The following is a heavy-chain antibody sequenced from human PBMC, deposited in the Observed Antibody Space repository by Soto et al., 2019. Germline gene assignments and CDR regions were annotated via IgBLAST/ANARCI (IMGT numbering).Heavy chain of an antibody. V-gene: IGHV3-33*01. Sequence: GGSLRLSCAASGFTFSSYGMHWVRQAPGKGLEWVAVIWYDGSNKYYADSVKGRFTISRDNSKNTLYLQMNSLRAEDTAVYYCARDNGYSYEDGSWFDPWGQGTLVTVSS. CDR3: ARDNGYSYEDGSWFDP. CDR2: IWYDGSNK. CDR1: GFTFSSYG. D-gene: IGHD5-18*01. J-gene: IGHJ5*02.